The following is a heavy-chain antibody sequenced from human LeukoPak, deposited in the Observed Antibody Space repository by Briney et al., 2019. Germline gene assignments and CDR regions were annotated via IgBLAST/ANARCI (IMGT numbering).Heavy chain of an antibody. Sequence: SVKVSCKDSGGTFSSYAISWVRQAPGQGLEWMGRIIPIFGTANYAQKFQGRVTITTGDSTSTAYMELSGLRSEDTAVFYCAVVAATTDFDYWGQGTLVTVSS. CDR2: IIPIFGTA. CDR3: AVVAATTDFDY. V-gene: IGHV1-69*05. D-gene: IGHD2-15*01. J-gene: IGHJ4*02. CDR1: GGTFSSYA.